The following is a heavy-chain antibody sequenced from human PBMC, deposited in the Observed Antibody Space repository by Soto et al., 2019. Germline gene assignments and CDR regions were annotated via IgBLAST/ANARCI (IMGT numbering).Heavy chain of an antibody. CDR1: GYAFTTYG. V-gene: IGHV1-18*01. CDR2: ISAHNGNT. J-gene: IGHJ4*02. CDR3: ARGRYGDY. D-gene: IGHD1-1*01. Sequence: QVHLVQSGAEVKKPGASVKVSCKGSGYAFTTYGITWVRQAPGQGLEWMGWISAHNGNTNYAQKLQGRVTVTREPFTSTAYMELRRLRSDDPAVYYCARGRYGDYWGQGALVTVSS.